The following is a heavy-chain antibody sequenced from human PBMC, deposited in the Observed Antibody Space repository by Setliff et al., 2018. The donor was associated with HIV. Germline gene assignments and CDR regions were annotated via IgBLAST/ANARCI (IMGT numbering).Heavy chain of an antibody. J-gene: IGHJ6*02. CDR1: GGSISTYY. Sequence: SETLSLTCTVSGGSISTYYWSWIRQPPGKGLGWIGYIYATGSTNYNPSLKGRVTVSVDTAKNQFSLRLSSVTAADTAVYYCARHPPHDSTWPYYYYGMDVWGQGTTVTVSS. CDR3: ARHPPHDSTWPYYYYGMDV. V-gene: IGHV4-4*09. CDR2: IYATGST. D-gene: IGHD6-13*01.